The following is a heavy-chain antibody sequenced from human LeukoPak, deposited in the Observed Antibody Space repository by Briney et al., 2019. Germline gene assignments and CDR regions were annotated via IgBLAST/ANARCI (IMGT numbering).Heavy chain of an antibody. CDR1: GFTFSSYA. Sequence: GGSLRLSRAASGFTFSSYAMSWVRQAPGKGLEWVSAISGSGGSTYYADSVKGRFTISRDNSKNTLYLQMNSLRAEDTAVYYCARSSGWMGVGLLGYWGQGTLVTVSS. D-gene: IGHD6-19*01. V-gene: IGHV3-23*01. CDR2: ISGSGGST. CDR3: ARSSGWMGVGLLGY. J-gene: IGHJ4*02.